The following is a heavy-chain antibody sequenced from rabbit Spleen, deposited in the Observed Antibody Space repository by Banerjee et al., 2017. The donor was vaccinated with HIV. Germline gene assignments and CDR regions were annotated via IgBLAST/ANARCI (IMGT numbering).Heavy chain of an antibody. Sequence: QSLEESGGDLVKPEGSLTLTCTASGFSFSNNYYMCWVRQAPGKGLEWIGYIDPVFGITYYASWAKGRFTISKTSTTVTLQMTSLTAADTATYFCAGHAAGVGYDYESHYLWGQGTLVTVS. CDR1: GFSFSNNYY. J-gene: IGHJ3*01. CDR2: IDPVFGIT. V-gene: IGHV1S40*01. CDR3: AGHAAGVGYDYESHYL. D-gene: IGHD6-1*01.